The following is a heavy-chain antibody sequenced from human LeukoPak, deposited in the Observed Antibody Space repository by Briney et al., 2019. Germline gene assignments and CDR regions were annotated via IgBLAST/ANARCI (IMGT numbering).Heavy chain of an antibody. CDR1: GGSISSYY. D-gene: IGHD4-11*01. CDR3: ARSRGYSNYGFDY. V-gene: IGHV4-59*01. Sequence: PSETLSLTCTVPGGSISSYYWSWIRQPPGKGLEWIGYIYYSGSTNYNPSLKSRVTISVGTSKNQFSLKLSSVTAADTAVYYCARSRGYSNYGFDYWGQGALVTVSS. J-gene: IGHJ4*02. CDR2: IYYSGST.